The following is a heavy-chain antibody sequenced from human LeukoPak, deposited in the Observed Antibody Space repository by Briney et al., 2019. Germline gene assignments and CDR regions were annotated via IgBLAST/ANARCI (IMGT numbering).Heavy chain of an antibody. CDR3: ARGCGGDCYSDDAFDI. Sequence: SETLSLTCTVSGGSISSGSYYWSWIRQPAGKGLEWIGRIYTSGSTNYNPSLKSRVAISADTSKNQFSLKLRSVTAADTAVYYCARGCGGDCYSDDAFDIWGQGTMVTVSS. J-gene: IGHJ3*02. CDR1: GGSISSGSYY. D-gene: IGHD2-21*02. CDR2: IYTSGST. V-gene: IGHV4-61*02.